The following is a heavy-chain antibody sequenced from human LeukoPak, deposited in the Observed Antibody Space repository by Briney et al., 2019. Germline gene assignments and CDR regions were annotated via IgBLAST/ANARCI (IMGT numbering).Heavy chain of an antibody. CDR2: INPSGGGT. CDR1: GYTFTSYY. D-gene: IGHD3-22*01. CDR3: ARILSYHSSGYCPPRFDY. V-gene: IGHV1-46*01. J-gene: IGHJ4*02. Sequence: ASVKVSCKGSGYTFTSYYGHWGRQAPGQGLEWMGIINPSGGGTTYAQKFQGRVTMTRDTSTSIVYMELSSLRSEDTAVYYCARILSYHSSGYCPPRFDYWGQGTLVTVSS.